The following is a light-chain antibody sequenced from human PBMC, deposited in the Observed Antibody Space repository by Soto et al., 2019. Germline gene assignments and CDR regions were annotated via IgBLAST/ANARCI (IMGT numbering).Light chain of an antibody. V-gene: IGLV2-14*01. J-gene: IGLJ1*01. CDR1: SSDVGGYNY. CDR2: EVS. Sequence: QSALTQPASVSGSPGQSITISCTGTSSDVGGYNYVSWYQLHPGKAPKLIIYEVSHRPSGASNHFSGYKSGNTASLTISGLPAEDEADYYCSSYTSTSTPCVFGTGTKLTVL. CDR3: SSYTSTSTPCV.